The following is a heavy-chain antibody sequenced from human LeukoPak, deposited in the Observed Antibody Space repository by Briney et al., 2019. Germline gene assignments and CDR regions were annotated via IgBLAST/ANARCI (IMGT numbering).Heavy chain of an antibody. D-gene: IGHD5-18*01. CDR2: INHSGST. J-gene: IGHJ6*03. CDR1: GGSFSGYY. V-gene: IGHV4-34*01. CDR3: ARGYSYGYYYYYYMDV. Sequence: SETLSLTCAVYGGSFSGYYWSWIRQPPGKGLEWIGEINHSGSTNYNPSLKSRVTISVDTSQNQFSLKLSSVTAADTAVYYCARGYSYGYYYYYYMDVWGKGTTVTVSS.